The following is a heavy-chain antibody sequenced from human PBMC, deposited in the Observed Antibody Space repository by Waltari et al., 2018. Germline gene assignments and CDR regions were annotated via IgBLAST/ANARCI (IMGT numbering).Heavy chain of an antibody. J-gene: IGHJ4*02. CDR3: TAGPTRIGNSYAYFDY. D-gene: IGHD3-10*01. CDR2: IRNKVDRYTT. CDR1: GAPFSAYF. V-gene: IGHV3-72*01. Sequence: EVQLVDSGGTLVQPGGSLRLSCTASGAPFSAYFLNWVRQTPGKGLECVGRIRNKVDRYTTEYAASVKGRFTISRDDSKNSVYLQMNGLKTEDTGMYYCTAGPTRIGNSYAYFDYWGQGTLVTVTS.